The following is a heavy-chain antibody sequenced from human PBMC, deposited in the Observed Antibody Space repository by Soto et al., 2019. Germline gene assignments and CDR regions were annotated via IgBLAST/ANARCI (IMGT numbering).Heavy chain of an antibody. V-gene: IGHV2-5*02. CDR3: VQSRCGGDCLQSYSSHSYYGLDV. CDR2: IYWDGDK. J-gene: IGHJ6*02. D-gene: IGHD2-21*01. Sequence: SGPTLVNPTQTLTLTCTFSGFSLSTTGVGVGWIRQPPGKALEWLALIYWDGDKRYSPSLKSRLTITKDTSKNQVVLTMTYMDPVDTATYYCVQSRCGGDCLQSYSSHSYYGLDVWGQGTTVTVSS. CDR1: GFSLSTTGVG.